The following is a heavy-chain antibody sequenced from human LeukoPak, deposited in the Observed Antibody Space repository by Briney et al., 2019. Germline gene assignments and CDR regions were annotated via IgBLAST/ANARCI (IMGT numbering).Heavy chain of an antibody. CDR1: GFTFSDYW. V-gene: IGHV3-74*01. CDR3: ARDFRDCSSTSCYNYYYYGMDV. CDR2: IHSDGGTT. J-gene: IGHJ6*04. D-gene: IGHD2-2*02. Sequence: GGSLRLSCAASGFTFSDYWMHWVRQAPGKGLVWVSLIHSDGGTTNYADSVKGRFTISRDNAKNTVYLQMNSLRAEDTAVYYCARDFRDCSSTSCYNYYYYGMDVWGKGTTVTVSS.